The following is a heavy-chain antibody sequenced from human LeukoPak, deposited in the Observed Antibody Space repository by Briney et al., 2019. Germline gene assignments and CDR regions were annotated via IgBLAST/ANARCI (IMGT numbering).Heavy chain of an antibody. CDR3: AKDRLDGYGSGFDY. D-gene: IGHD5-24*01. CDR1: GFTFSDYW. CDR2: IRQDDSEK. J-gene: IGHJ4*02. Sequence: PGGSLRLSCSASGFTFSDYWMMWVRQAPGKGLEWVGNIRQDDSEKNYVDSVKGRFTISRDNSKNTLYLQMNSLRAEDTAVYYCAKDRLDGYGSGFDYWGQGTLVTVSS. V-gene: IGHV3-7*01.